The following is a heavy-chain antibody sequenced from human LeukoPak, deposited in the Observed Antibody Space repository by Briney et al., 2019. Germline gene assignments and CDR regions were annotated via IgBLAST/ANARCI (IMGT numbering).Heavy chain of an antibody. J-gene: IGHJ6*02. CDR3: ARDTDGYNYLGYYYGMDV. Sequence: SETLSLTCTVSGRSISSYYWSWIRQPPGKGLEWIGYIYYSGSTNYNPSLKSRVTISVDTSKNQFSLKLSSVTAADTAVYYCARDTDGYNYLGYYYGMDVWGQGTTVTVSS. CDR1: GRSISSYY. D-gene: IGHD5-24*01. CDR2: IYYSGST. V-gene: IGHV4-59*01.